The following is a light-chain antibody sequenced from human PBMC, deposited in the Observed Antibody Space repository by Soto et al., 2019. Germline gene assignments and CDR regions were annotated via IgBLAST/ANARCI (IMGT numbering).Light chain of an antibody. CDR3: QKFNTAPLT. CDR1: QDISVY. CDR2: SAS. Sequence: DIQMTQSPPSLSASVGDRVTITCLASQDISVYLAWYQQKPGKVPKLLIYSASTLQSGVPSRFSGSGSGTDFTLTISSLQPEDVATYYCQKFNTAPLTFGQGTRLEIK. J-gene: IGKJ5*01. V-gene: IGKV1-27*01.